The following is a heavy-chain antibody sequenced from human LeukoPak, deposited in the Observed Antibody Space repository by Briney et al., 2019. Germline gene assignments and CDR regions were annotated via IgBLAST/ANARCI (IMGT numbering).Heavy chain of an antibody. CDR3: AMIPTYCGGDCPLDY. V-gene: IGHV1-8*02. CDR1: GYTFTSYG. J-gene: IGHJ4*02. CDR2: ISANSGNT. D-gene: IGHD2-21*02. Sequence: GASVKVSCKASGYTFTSYGISWVRQAPGQGPEWMGWISANSGNTNYAERFQGRVTMTRNTSISTAYMELSSLRSEDTAVYYCAMIPTYCGGDCPLDYWGQGTLVTVSS.